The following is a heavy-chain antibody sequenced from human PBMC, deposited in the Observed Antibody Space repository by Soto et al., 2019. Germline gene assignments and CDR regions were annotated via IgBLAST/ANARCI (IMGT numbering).Heavy chain of an antibody. CDR3: ARHVGAAVGRIDY. D-gene: IGHD6-13*01. CDR2: IYNSGST. CDR1: GGSISSFSYY. Sequence: SETLSLTCTVSGGSISSFSYYWGWIRLSPGKGLQWIGTIYNSGSTYYNPSIKSRVTMSVDASKNQFSLKLRSVTAADTAVYYCARHVGAAVGRIDYWGQGTLVTVSA. V-gene: IGHV4-39*01. J-gene: IGHJ4*02.